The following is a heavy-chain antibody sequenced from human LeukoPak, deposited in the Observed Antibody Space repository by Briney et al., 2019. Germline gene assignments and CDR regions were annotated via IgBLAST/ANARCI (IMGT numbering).Heavy chain of an antibody. CDR1: GFTFSRYT. D-gene: IGHD1-26*01. Sequence: GGSLRLSCAASGFTFSRYTMNWVRQAPGRGLEWVSHISTSGSAMYYADSVKGRFTISRDNAKDSLYLQMNSLRDEDTAVYYCASSGSYRFDYWGQGTLVTVSS. V-gene: IGHV3-48*02. CDR3: ASSGSYRFDY. J-gene: IGHJ4*01. CDR2: ISTSGSAM.